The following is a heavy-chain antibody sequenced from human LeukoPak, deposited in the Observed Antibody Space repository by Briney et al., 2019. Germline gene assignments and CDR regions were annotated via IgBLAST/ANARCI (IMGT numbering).Heavy chain of an antibody. V-gene: IGHV4-39*01. J-gene: IGHJ5*02. CDR2: IYYSETT. CDR1: GGSISSSSYY. CDR3: ARQRYYGSGSYSLNWFDP. Sequence: PSETMSLTCTVSGGSISSSSYYWGWIRQPPGKGLEWIGSIYYSETTYYNPSLKSRVTISIDTSKNQFSLRLSSVTAADTAVYYCARQRYYGSGSYSLNWFDPWGQGTLVPVSS. D-gene: IGHD3-10*01.